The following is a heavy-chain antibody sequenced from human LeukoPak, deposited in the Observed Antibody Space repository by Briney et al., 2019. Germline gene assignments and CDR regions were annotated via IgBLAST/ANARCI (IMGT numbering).Heavy chain of an antibody. J-gene: IGHJ4*02. CDR2: IRSKANSYAT. CDR3: TRHFDVVVVAATPEFDY. CDR1: GVTFSGSA. D-gene: IGHD2-15*01. Sequence: GGSLRLSCAPSGVTFSGSAMHRVRQASGKGLGWVGRIRSKANSYATAYAASVKGRFTTSRDDSKNTAYLQMNSLKTEDTAVYYCTRHFDVVVVAATPEFDYWGQGTLVTVSS. V-gene: IGHV3-73*01.